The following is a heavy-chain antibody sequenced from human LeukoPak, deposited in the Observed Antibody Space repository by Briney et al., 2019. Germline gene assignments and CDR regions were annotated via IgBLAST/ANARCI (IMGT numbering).Heavy chain of an antibody. D-gene: IGHD6-19*01. CDR3: ARARAQQWLVHGWAFDI. CDR1: GYTSTGYY. V-gene: IGHV1-2*02. J-gene: IGHJ3*02. CDR2: INPNSGGT. Sequence: GASVKVSCKASGYTSTGYYMHWVRQAPGQGLEWMGWINPNSGGTNYAQKFQGRVTMTRDTSISTAYMELIRLRSDDTAVYYCARARAQQWLVHGWAFDIWGQGTMVTVSS.